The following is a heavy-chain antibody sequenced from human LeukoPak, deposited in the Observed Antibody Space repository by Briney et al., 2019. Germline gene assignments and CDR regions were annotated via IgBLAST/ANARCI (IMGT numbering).Heavy chain of an antibody. CDR2: IEWNGGGR. CDR1: GFRLDAFG. Sequence: TGGSLRLSCAASGFRLDAFGMSWVRQVPGKGLEWVSGIEWNGGGREYADSVKGRFTISRDNAKNSLYLQMKNLRAEDTALYYCASVPDDASGNSRYYFKTWGQGTLVTVSS. J-gene: IGHJ4*02. CDR3: ASVPDDASGNSRYYFKT. V-gene: IGHV3-20*04. D-gene: IGHD3-22*01.